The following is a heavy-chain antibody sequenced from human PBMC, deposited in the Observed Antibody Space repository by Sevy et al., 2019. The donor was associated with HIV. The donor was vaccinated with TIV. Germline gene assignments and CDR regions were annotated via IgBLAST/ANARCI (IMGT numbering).Heavy chain of an antibody. J-gene: IGHJ4*02. D-gene: IGHD3-10*01. V-gene: IGHV2-70*11. CDR2: IGWDDDK. CDR1: GFSLTTPGVC. CDR3: ARALGSYHVDY. Sequence: SGPTLVKPTQTLTLTCTFSGFSLTTPGVCMNWIRQPPGKALEWLARIGWDDDKYYSTSLKTRLTISKDTSKSQVVLTMPNVDPVDTATYYCARALGSYHVDYWGQGTPVTVSS.